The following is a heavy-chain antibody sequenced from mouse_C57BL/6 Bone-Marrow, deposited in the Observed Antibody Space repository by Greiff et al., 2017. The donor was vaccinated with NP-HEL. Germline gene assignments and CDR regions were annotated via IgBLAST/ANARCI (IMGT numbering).Heavy chain of an antibody. J-gene: IGHJ2*01. CDR3: ARDRRYYGSSPFDY. CDR1: GFTFSSYA. D-gene: IGHD1-1*01. Sequence: EVKLVESGGGLVKPGGSLKLSCAASGFTFSSYAMSWVRQTPEKRLEWVATISDGGSYTYYPDNVKGRFTISRDNAKNNLYLQMSHLKSEDTAMDYCARDRRYYGSSPFDYWGQGSTLTVSS. CDR2: ISDGGSYT. V-gene: IGHV5-4*01.